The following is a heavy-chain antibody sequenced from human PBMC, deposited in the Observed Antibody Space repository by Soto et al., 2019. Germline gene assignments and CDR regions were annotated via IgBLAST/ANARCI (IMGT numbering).Heavy chain of an antibody. J-gene: IGHJ5*02. CDR2: IIPIFGTA. D-gene: IGHD2-15*01. CDR1: GGTFSSYA. Sequence: ASVKVSCKASGGTFSSYAISWVRQAPGQGLEWMGGIIPIFGTANYAQKFQGRVTITADESTSTAYMELSSLRSEDTAVYYCARSRTWSSAWFDPWGQGTLVTVSS. V-gene: IGHV1-69*13. CDR3: ARSRTWSSAWFDP.